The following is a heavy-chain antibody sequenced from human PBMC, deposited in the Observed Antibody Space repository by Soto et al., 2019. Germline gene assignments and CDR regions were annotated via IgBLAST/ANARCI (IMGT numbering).Heavy chain of an antibody. J-gene: IGHJ4*02. CDR2: IGGIGSST. Sequence: GGSLRLSCAASGFTFSSYAMSWVRQAPGKGLEWVSAIGGIGSSTYYADSVQGRFTISRDSSNLYLQMNSLTIDDTAIYYCVKGSSGGRPYYFDYWGQGVLVTVSS. CDR3: VKGSSGGRPYYFDY. V-gene: IGHV3-23*01. CDR1: GFTFSSYA. D-gene: IGHD6-25*01.